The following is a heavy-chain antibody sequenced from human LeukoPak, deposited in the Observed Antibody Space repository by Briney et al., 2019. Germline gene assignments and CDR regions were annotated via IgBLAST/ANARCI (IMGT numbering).Heavy chain of an antibody. V-gene: IGHV3-64*02. CDR2: IGAAGAHT. CDR3: ARELGGTKTGGFDI. D-gene: IGHD1-14*01. Sequence: GSLRLSCAASGFRFSYHDMHWVRQAPGKGLEFVSSIGAAGAHTFYADSVKGRFTISRDNFQSTMYLQMDGLRPEDSAVYYCARELGGTKTGGFDIWGQGTVVTVSS. CDR1: GFRFSYHD. J-gene: IGHJ3*02.